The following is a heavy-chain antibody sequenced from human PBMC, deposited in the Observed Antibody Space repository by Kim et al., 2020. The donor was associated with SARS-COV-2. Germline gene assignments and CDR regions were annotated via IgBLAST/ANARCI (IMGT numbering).Heavy chain of an antibody. V-gene: IGHV3-30-3*01. Sequence: GGSLRLSCAASGFTFSDYGIHWVRQAPGKGLEWVAFISWDGGNTYYADFVEGRFTISRDNSKNTLYLQMNSLRVEDTSVYYCLCDPPVSSGYYYGRYVWGQGTTVTVSS. CDR3: LCDPPVSSGYYYGRYV. CDR2: ISWDGGNT. J-gene: IGHJ6*01. CDR1: GFTFSDYG. D-gene: IGHD3-22*01.